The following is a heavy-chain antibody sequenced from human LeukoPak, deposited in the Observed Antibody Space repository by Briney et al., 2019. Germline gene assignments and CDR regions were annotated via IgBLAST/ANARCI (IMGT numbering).Heavy chain of an antibody. J-gene: IGHJ6*02. D-gene: IGHD3-10*01. CDR1: GFTFSSYA. CDR2: ISYDGSNK. Sequence: GGSLRLSCAASGFTFSSYAMHWVRQAPGKGLEWVAVISYDGSNKYYADSVKGRFTISRDNSKNTLYLQMNSLRAEDTAVYYCARSSGSYYNYYYYGMDVWGQGTTVTVSS. V-gene: IGHV3-30-3*01. CDR3: ARSSGSYYNYYYYGMDV.